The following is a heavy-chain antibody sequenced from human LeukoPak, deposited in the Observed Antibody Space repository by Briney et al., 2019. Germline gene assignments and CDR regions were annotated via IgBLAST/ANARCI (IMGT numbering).Heavy chain of an antibody. J-gene: IGHJ4*02. D-gene: IGHD3-22*01. Sequence: ASVKVSCKASGYTFTSYGISWVRQAPGQGLEWMGWINTNTGNPKYAQGFTGRFVFSLDTSVSTAYLQISSLKAEDTAVYYCARVYDSSGYYYVDHWGQGTLVTVSS. CDR3: ARVYDSSGYYYVDH. V-gene: IGHV7-4-1*02. CDR2: INTNTGNP. CDR1: GYTFTSYG.